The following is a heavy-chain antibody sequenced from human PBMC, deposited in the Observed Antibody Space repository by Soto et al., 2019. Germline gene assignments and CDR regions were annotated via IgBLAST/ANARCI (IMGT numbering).Heavy chain of an antibody. CDR2: TSGSGDTT. D-gene: IGHD5-12*01. J-gene: IGHJ4*02. V-gene: IGHV3-23*01. Sequence: VQLLESGGGLVQPGGSLRLSCAASGFTFTSYAMSWVRQAPGKGLEWVAATSGSGDTTYYADSVKGRFAISRDNSKKTLYLVLNSLKDEDTAIYYCAKMVHGGYVSYFDYWGQGTLVTVSS. CDR1: GFTFTSYA. CDR3: AKMVHGGYVSYFDY.